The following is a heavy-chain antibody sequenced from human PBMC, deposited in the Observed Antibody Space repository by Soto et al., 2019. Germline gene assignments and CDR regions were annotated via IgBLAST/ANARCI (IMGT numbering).Heavy chain of an antibody. Sequence: ASVKVSCKASGYTFTRYGISWVRLVPGQGLEWMGWISPYNGKTSYAQKLQGRVAMTTDTSASTAYMELRFLRSDDTAVYYCARDSDDTLTGSSNYWGRGTLVTVSS. V-gene: IGHV1-18*01. CDR2: ISPYNGKT. J-gene: IGHJ4*02. D-gene: IGHD3-9*01. CDR3: ARDSDDTLTGSSNY. CDR1: GYTFTRYG.